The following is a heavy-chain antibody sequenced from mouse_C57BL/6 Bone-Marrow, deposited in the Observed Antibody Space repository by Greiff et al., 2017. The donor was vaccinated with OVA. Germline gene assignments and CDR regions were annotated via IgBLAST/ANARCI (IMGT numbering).Heavy chain of an antibody. CDR1: GYTFTSYG. V-gene: IGHV1-81*01. D-gene: IGHD1-1*01. CDR3: ARCYYGSRGFAY. J-gene: IGHJ3*01. CDR2: IYPRSGNT. Sequence: QVQLKQSGAELARPGASVKLSCKASGYTFTSYGISWVKQRTGQGLEWIGEIYPRSGNTYYNEKFKGKATLTADKSSSTAYMELRSLTSEDSAVYFCARCYYGSRGFAYWGQGTLVTVSA.